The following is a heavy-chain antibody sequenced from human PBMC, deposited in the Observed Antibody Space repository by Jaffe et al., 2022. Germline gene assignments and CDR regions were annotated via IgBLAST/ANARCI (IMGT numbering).Heavy chain of an antibody. D-gene: IGHD6-19*01. CDR2: IRYDGSNK. V-gene: IGHV3-30*02. CDR3: MIPGYSSGWRFFDI. CDR1: GFTFSSYG. Sequence: QVQLVESGGGVVQPGGSLRLSCAASGFTFSSYGMHWVRQAPGKGLEWVAFIRYDGSNKYYADSVKGRFTISRDNSKNTLYLQMNSLRAEDTAVYYCMIPGYSSGWRFFDIWGQGTMVTVSS. J-gene: IGHJ3*02.